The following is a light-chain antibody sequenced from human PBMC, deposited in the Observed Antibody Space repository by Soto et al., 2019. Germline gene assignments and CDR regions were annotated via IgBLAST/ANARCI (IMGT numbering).Light chain of an antibody. Sequence: SYELTQPPSVSVAPGQTARITCGGNNIAAKSVHWYQQKPGQAPVLVVYDDRDRPSGVPGRFSGSNSGNTATLTISRVEAGDAADFWCQVWDSSSDQPVFGGGTKLTVL. CDR1: NIAAKS. J-gene: IGLJ2*01. CDR3: QVWDSSSDQPV. V-gene: IGLV3-21*02. CDR2: DDR.